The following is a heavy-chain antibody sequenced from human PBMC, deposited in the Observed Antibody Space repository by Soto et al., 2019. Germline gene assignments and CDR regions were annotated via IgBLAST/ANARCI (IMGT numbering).Heavy chain of an antibody. Sequence: SGPTLVNPTQTLTLTCTFSGFSLSTSGVGVGWIRQPPGKALEWLALIYWDDDKRYSPSLKSRLTITKDTSKNQVVLTMTNMDPVDTATFYWANSSKQQLVPIFKSWLQGTPDPVTS. D-gene: IGHD6-13*01. CDR1: GFSLSTSGVG. CDR2: IYWDDDK. CDR3: ANSSKQQLVPIFKS. V-gene: IGHV2-5*02. J-gene: IGHJ5*02.